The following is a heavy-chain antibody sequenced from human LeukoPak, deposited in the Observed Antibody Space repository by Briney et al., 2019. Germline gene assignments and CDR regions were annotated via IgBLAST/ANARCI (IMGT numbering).Heavy chain of an antibody. CDR3: ARRHYDFWSGYYSRGLGFDY. Sequence: GESLKISCQGSGFTFTTHWIGWVRQMPGKGLEWMGIIYPGDSDTRYSPSFQGQVTISADKSISTAYLQWSSLKASDTAMYYCARRHYDFWSGYYSRGLGFDYWGQGTLVTVSS. CDR2: IYPGDSDT. D-gene: IGHD3-3*01. J-gene: IGHJ4*02. CDR1: GFTFTTHW. V-gene: IGHV5-51*01.